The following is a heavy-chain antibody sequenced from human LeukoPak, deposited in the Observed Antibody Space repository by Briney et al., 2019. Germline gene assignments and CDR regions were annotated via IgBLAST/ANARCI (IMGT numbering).Heavy chain of an antibody. CDR2: ISYDGSNK. CDR1: GFTFSSYA. Sequence: GGSLRLSCAASGFTFSSYAMHWVRQAPGKGLEWVAVISYDGSNKYYADSVKGRFTISRDNSKNTLCLQMNSLRAEDTAVYYCARDLGVPAAPDDYYYYGMDVWGQGTTVTVSS. V-gene: IGHV3-30-3*01. CDR3: ARDLGVPAAPDDYYYYGMDV. D-gene: IGHD2-2*01. J-gene: IGHJ6*02.